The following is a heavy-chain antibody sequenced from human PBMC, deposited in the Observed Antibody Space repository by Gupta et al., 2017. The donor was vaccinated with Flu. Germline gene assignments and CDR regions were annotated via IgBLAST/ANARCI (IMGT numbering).Heavy chain of an antibody. Sequence: SWVRQAPGQGLEWMGGITPRLRRSNYAQKFQGRVTITADESTSTAYMELTSLRSEDTAVYYCVRNSVPELSNLVIFGVIKFYYMDVWGKGTT. CDR3: VRNSVPELSNLVIFGVIKFYYMDV. V-gene: IGHV1-69*01. D-gene: IGHD3-3*01. J-gene: IGHJ6*03. CDR2: ITPRLRRS.